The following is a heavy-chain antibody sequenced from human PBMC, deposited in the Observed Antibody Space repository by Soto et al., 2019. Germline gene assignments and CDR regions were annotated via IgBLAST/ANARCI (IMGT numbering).Heavy chain of an antibody. CDR1: GFTFSNYA. CDR3: AKSPYADRRGDCYDF. V-gene: IGHV3-23*01. Sequence: EVQLSESGGGLVQPGGSLRLSCAASGFTFSNYAMSWVRQAPGKGLEWVSGIGGRATSAYNADSVKGWFAISRDTAYNPMLLQLTSLRAEDTAVYYCAKSPYADRRGDCYDFWGQGTLVTVSS. D-gene: IGHD2-21*01. CDR2: IGGRATSA. J-gene: IGHJ4*02.